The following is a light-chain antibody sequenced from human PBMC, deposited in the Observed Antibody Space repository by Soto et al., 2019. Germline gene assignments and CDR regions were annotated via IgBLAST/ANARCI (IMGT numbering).Light chain of an antibody. J-gene: IGKJ5*01. V-gene: IGKV3-15*01. Sequence: EIVMTQSPATLSVSPGDRVTLFCRAIQSVSTRLAWYQPTPGQSPSLLISGASTGATGIPPRFSASGSGTDFTLTVNSLQSEDIAVYYCQQRSSGPPITFGQGTRREIK. CDR1: QSVSTR. CDR3: QQRSSGPPIT. CDR2: GAS.